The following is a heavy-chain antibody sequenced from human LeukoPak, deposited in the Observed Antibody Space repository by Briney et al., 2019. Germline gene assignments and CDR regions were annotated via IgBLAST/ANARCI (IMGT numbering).Heavy chain of an antibody. CDR3: MRGATDTTRWFDP. CDR1: GFTFTTYS. CDR2: ISSGSSAI. Sequence: GGSLRLSCAASGFTFTTYSMTWVRQAPGKGLEWVSIISSGSSAIFSADALKGRFTISRDNAKNSLYLQMNGLRAEDTAAYYCMRGATDTTRWFDPWGQGTLVTVSS. D-gene: IGHD1-7*01. V-gene: IGHV3-21*01. J-gene: IGHJ5*02.